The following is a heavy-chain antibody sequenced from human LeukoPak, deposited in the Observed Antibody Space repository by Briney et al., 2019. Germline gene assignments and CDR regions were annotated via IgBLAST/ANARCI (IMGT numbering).Heavy chain of an antibody. Sequence: SETLSLTCTVSGGSIRSSSYYWGWIRQPPGKGPEWIASIYYSGSTYYNPSLKSRVTISVDTSKNQFSLRLSSVTAADTAVYYCASNWGGDEYYFDYWGQGSLVTVSS. V-gene: IGHV4-39*01. CDR2: IYYSGST. J-gene: IGHJ4*02. CDR3: ASNWGGDEYYFDY. CDR1: GGSIRSSSYY. D-gene: IGHD7-27*01.